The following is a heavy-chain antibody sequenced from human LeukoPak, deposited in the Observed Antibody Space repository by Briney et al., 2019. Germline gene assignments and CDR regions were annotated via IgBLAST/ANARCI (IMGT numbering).Heavy chain of an antibody. V-gene: IGHV3-74*01. D-gene: IGHD3-3*01. CDR1: GLTFSSYW. CDR2: INSDGSST. CDR3: ARSRITIFGVVTAFDY. J-gene: IGHJ4*02. Sequence: GGSLRLSCAASGLTFSSYWMHWVRQAPGKGLVWVSRINSDGSSTSYADSVKGRFTISRDNAKNTLYLQMNSLRAEDTAVYYCARSRITIFGVVTAFDYWGQGTLVTVSS.